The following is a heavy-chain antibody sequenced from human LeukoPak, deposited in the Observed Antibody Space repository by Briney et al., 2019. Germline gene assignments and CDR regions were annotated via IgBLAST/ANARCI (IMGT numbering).Heavy chain of an antibody. V-gene: IGHV4-30-2*01. CDR3: AQGRNTVTTFPFFFDY. Sequence: SETLSLTCAVSGGSISSGGYSWSWIRQPPGKGLEWIGYIYHSGSTYYNPSLKSRVTISVDRSKNQLSLKLSSVTAADTAVYYCAQGRNTVTTFPFFFDYWGQGTLVTVSS. J-gene: IGHJ4*02. D-gene: IGHD4-17*01. CDR1: GGSISSGGYS. CDR2: IYHSGST.